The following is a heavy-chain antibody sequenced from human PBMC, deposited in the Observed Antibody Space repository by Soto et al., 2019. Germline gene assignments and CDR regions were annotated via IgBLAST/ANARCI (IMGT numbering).Heavy chain of an antibody. V-gene: IGHV3-23*01. CDR1: GFTFSSYA. Sequence: GGSLRLSCAASGFTFSSYAMSWVRQAPGKGLEWVSAISGSGGSTYYADSVKGRFTISRDNSKNTLYLQMNSLRAEDTAVYYCAKDKITIFGVVQLPIDYWGQGTLVTVSS. CDR2: ISGSGGST. CDR3: AKDKITIFGVVQLPIDY. D-gene: IGHD3-3*01. J-gene: IGHJ4*02.